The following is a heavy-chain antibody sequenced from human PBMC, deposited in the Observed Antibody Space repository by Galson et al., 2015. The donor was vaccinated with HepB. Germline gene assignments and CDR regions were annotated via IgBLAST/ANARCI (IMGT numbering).Heavy chain of an antibody. CDR3: ATAPNSSGYSYWYFDL. D-gene: IGHD3-22*01. J-gene: IGHJ2*01. V-gene: IGHV1-24*01. CDR1: GYTLTELS. Sequence: SVKVSCKVSGYTLTELSMHWVRQAPGKGLEWMGGFDPEDGETIYAQKFQGRVTMTEDTSTDTAYMELSSLRSEDTAVYYCATAPNSSGYSYWYFDLWGRGTLVTVSS. CDR2: FDPEDGET.